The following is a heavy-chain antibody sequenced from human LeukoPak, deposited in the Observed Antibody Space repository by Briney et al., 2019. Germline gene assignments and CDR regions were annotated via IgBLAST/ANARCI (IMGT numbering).Heavy chain of an antibody. Sequence: GGSLRLPCAASGFTFSSYWMSWVRQAPGKGLEWVGRIKSKTDGGTTDYAAPVKGRFTISRDDSKNTLYLQMNSLKTEDTAVYYCTTLGRVWELPPAPRIDYWGQGTLVTVSS. CDR2: IKSKTDGGTT. D-gene: IGHD1-26*01. CDR3: TTLGRVWELPPAPRIDY. V-gene: IGHV3-15*01. J-gene: IGHJ4*02. CDR1: GFTFSSYW.